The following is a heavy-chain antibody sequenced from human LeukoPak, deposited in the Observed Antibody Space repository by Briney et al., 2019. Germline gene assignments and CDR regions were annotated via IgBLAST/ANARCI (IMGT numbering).Heavy chain of an antibody. V-gene: IGHV3-48*03. Sequence: PGGSLRLSCAASGFTFSSYEMNWVRQTPGKGLEWLSYINYNGESIYYADSVKGRFTVSRDNARGSLSLQMNSPRGEDTAVYYCARRATVTYHGMDVWGQGTTVTVSS. D-gene: IGHD4-17*01. CDR2: INYNGESI. J-gene: IGHJ6*02. CDR1: GFTFSSYE. CDR3: ARRATVTYHGMDV.